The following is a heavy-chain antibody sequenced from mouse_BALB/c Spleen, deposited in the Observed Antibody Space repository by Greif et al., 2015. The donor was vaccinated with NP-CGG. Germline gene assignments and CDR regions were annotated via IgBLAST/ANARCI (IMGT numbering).Heavy chain of an antibody. J-gene: IGHJ2*01. V-gene: IGHV1-20*02. CDR3: ARSLRGYFDY. CDR2: INPYNGDT. CDR1: GYSFTGYF. D-gene: IGHD3-1*01. Sequence: EVKLQESGPELVKPGASVKISCKASGYSFTGYFMNWVMQSHGKSLEWIGRINPYNGDTFYNQKFKGKATLTVDKSSSTAHMELRSLASEDSAVYYCARSLRGYFDYWGQGTTLTVSS.